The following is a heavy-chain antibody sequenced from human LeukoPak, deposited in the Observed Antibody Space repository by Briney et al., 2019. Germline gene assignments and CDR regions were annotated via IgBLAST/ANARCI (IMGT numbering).Heavy chain of an antibody. CDR1: GGTFSSYA. J-gene: IGHJ3*02. CDR3: AKMWGFYHDSGGYYHDAFDI. CDR2: IIPILGIA. Sequence: ASVKVSCKASGGTFSSYAISWVRQAPGQGLEWMGRIIPILGIANYAQRFQGRVTITADKSTSTACMELSSLRSEDTAVYYCAKMWGFYHDSGGYYHDAFDIWGQGTMVTVSS. V-gene: IGHV1-69*04. D-gene: IGHD3-22*01.